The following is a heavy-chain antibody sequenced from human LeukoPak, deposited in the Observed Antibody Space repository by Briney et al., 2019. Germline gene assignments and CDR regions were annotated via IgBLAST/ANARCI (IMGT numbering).Heavy chain of an antibody. V-gene: IGHV3-66*01. CDR3: ACIDYHNY. J-gene: IGHJ4*02. D-gene: IGHD5-12*01. CDR2: IYSSGNT. CDR1: GFTVSSSY. Sequence: GGSLRLSCAASGFTVSSSYMSWVRQDPGKGLEWVSVIYSSGNTYYADSVRGRFIISRDNSKNTLYLQMNSLRAEDTAVYYCACIDYHNYWGQGTLVTVSS.